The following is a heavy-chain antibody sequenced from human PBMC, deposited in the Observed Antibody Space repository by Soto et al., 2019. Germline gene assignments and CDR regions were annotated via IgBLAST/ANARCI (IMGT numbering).Heavy chain of an antibody. V-gene: IGHV3-48*01. CDR2: ISSSSSTI. Sequence: VQLVESGGGLVQPGGSLRLSCAASGFTFSSYSMNWVRQAPGKGLEWVSYISSSSSTIYYADSVKGRFTISRDNAKNSLYLQMNSLRAEDTAVYYCARVRYGPPDYWGQGTLVTVSS. CDR1: GFTFSSYS. D-gene: IGHD3-16*01. J-gene: IGHJ4*02. CDR3: ARVRYGPPDY.